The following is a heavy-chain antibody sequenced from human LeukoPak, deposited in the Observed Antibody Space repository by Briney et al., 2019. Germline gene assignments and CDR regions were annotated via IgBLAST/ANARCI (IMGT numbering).Heavy chain of an antibody. CDR2: IRGKSEGETT. CDR3: TRDLGSSQ. CDR1: GFNFSNAW. D-gene: IGHD3-10*01. V-gene: IGHV3-15*01. J-gene: IGHJ4*02. Sequence: GGSLRLSCAASGFNFSNAWMTWVRQAPGKGLEWVGRIRGKSEGETTDYAAPVKGRFSISRDDPTNTLYLQMNSLKTEDTAVYYCTRDLGSSQWGQGTLVIVSS.